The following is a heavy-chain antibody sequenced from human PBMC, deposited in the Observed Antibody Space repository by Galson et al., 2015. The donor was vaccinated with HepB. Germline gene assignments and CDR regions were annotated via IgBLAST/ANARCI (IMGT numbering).Heavy chain of an antibody. D-gene: IGHD6-19*01. CDR3: ARDNGYNSGWGY. J-gene: IGHJ4*02. Sequence: SVKVSCKASGYTFTDYYIQWVRQAPGQGLEWMGWITPKRGDTNYAQTFKGRVTMTRDTSISTAYLEASGLRSDDTAMYFCARDNGYNSGWGYWGQGTLVTVSS. CDR1: GYTFTDYY. CDR2: ITPKRGDT. V-gene: IGHV1-2*02.